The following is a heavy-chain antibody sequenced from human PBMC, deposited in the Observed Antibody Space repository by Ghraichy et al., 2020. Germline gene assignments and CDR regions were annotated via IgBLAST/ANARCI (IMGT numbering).Heavy chain of an antibody. CDR2: ISDSGGDT. CDR3: ARYCITTICYGSDSYYGMDV. D-gene: IGHD2-2*01. V-gene: IGHV3-23*01. CDR1: GFTFSSYA. Sequence: GGSLRLSCAASGFTFSSYAMSWVRQTPGKGLEWVSAISDSGGDTYYADSVRGRFTISRDNSKSTLYLQMNGLRAEDTAVYYCARYCITTICYGSDSYYGMDVWGQGTTVTVSS. J-gene: IGHJ6*02.